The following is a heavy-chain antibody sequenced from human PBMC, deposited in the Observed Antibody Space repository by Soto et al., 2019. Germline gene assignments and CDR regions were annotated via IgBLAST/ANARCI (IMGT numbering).Heavy chain of an antibody. CDR1: GGTFDHAA. CDR3: ARQIFAADY. V-gene: IGHV1-69*01. J-gene: IGHJ4*02. Sequence: QVQLVQSGAEVKKPGSSVKVSCEAPGGTFDHAAITWVRQAPGQGLEWVGGINPMFNSTHYAQKFQGRVTITADAVTSTAFMELRGLTSDDTAVYYCARQIFAADYWGQGTLLVVSS. CDR2: INPMFNST. D-gene: IGHD3-9*01.